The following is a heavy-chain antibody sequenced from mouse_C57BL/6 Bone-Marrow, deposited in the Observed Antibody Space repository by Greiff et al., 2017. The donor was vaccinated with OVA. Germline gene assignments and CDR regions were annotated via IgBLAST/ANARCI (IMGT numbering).Heavy chain of an antibody. V-gene: IGHV1-64*01. CDR2: IHPNSGRT. D-gene: IGHD1-1*01. CDR1: GYTFTSYW. Sequence: QVQLQQPGAELVKPGASVKLSCKASGYTFTSYWMHWVKQRPGQGLEWIGMIHPNSGRTNDKWKFKSNATLTVDKSSITAYMQLSSLTSEDSAVYYCARRDGRAWFAYWGQGTLVTVAA. J-gene: IGHJ3*01. CDR3: ARRDGRAWFAY.